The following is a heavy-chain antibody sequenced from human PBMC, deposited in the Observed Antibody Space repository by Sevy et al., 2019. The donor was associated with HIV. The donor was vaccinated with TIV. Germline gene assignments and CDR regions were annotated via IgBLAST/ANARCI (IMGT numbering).Heavy chain of an antibody. D-gene: IGHD2-8*01. CDR1: GFTFNKYS. CDR2: LSFGCGEI. V-gene: IGHV3-23*01. J-gene: IGHJ4*02. Sequence: GGSLRLSCAASGFTFNKYSMSWVRQPPGKGLEWVATLSFGCGEINYADSVKGRFTISRDNSKNSFYLQMNNLRAEDTDLYYCAREGCTKPHDYWGQGTLVTVSS. CDR3: AREGCTKPHDY.